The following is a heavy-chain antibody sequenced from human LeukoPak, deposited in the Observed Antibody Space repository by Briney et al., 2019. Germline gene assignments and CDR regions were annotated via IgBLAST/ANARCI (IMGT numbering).Heavy chain of an antibody. CDR3: ARGSSSGPDYYYGIDV. D-gene: IGHD6-19*01. CDR2: IYTSGST. Sequence: SETLSLTCTVSDGSVSSYYWSWIRQPAGKGLEWTGRIYTSGSTNYNPSLKSRVTMSVDTSKNQFSLKLSSVTAADTAVYYCARGSSSGPDYYYGIDVWGQGTTVTVSS. J-gene: IGHJ6*02. CDR1: DGSVSSYY. V-gene: IGHV4-4*07.